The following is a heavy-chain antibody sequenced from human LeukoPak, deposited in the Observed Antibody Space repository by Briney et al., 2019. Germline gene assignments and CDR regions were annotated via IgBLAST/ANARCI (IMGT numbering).Heavy chain of an antibody. CDR1: GGSFSGYY. CDR3: ASGGIAAGYFDL. J-gene: IGHJ2*01. V-gene: IGHV4-34*01. Sequence: SSETLSLTCAVYGGSFSGYYWSWIRQPPGKGLEWIGEINHSGSTNYNPSLKSRVTISVDTSKNQSSLKLSSVTAADTAVYYCASGGIAAGYFDLWGRGTLVTVSS. D-gene: IGHD6-25*01. CDR2: INHSGST.